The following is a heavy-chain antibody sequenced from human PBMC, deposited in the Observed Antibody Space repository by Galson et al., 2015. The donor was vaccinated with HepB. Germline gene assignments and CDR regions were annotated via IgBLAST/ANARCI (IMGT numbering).Heavy chain of an antibody. Sequence: SVKVSCKASGYTFTSYGISWVRQAPGQGLEWMGIINPSGGSTSYAQKFQGRVTMTRDTSTSTVYMELSSLRSEDAAVYYCARERTRELSSNPIDYWGQGTLVTVSS. D-gene: IGHD3-16*02. CDR2: INPSGGST. CDR3: ARERTRELSSNPIDY. J-gene: IGHJ4*02. CDR1: GYTFTSYG. V-gene: IGHV1-46*01.